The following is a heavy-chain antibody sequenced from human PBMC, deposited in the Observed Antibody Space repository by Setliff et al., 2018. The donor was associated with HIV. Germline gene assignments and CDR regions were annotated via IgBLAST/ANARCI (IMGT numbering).Heavy chain of an antibody. D-gene: IGHD6-13*01. CDR3: AKDLSIAAAGSPFDY. J-gene: IGHJ4*02. Sequence: GGSLRLSCTASGFTFGDYAMTWVRQAPGKGLKWVGFIRSKTYVGTTEYAASVKGRFTILRDDSKSVAYLQMNSLRAEDTAVYYCAKDLSIAAAGSPFDYWGQGTLVTVSS. V-gene: IGHV3-49*04. CDR1: GFTFGDYA. CDR2: IRSKTYVGTT.